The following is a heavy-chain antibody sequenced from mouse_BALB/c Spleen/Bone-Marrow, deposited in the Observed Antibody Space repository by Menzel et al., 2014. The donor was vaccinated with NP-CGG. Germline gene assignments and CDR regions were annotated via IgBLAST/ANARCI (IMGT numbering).Heavy chain of an antibody. CDR2: INPGSGGT. CDR1: GYAFTNYL. Sequence: VQLQQSGAELVRPGTSVKVSCKASGYAFTNYLIEWVKQRPGQGLEWIGVINPGSGGTNYNEKFKGKATLTADKSSSTVYMQLSRVTSDNSAVYFCAREKGGFAYWGQETLFTVSA. J-gene: IGHJ3*01. CDR3: AREKGGFAY. V-gene: IGHV1-54*01.